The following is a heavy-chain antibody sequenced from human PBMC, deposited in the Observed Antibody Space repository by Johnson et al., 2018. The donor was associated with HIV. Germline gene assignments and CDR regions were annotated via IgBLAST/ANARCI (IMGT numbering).Heavy chain of an antibody. J-gene: IGHJ3*02. CDR1: GFTFSYYS. V-gene: IGHV3-30*02. Sequence: QVQLVESGGGVVQPGRSLRLSCAASGFTFSYYSMHWVRQAPGKGLELVAFIRYDGSNKYYADSVKGRFTISRDNSKNTRYLQMNSLRAEDTAVYYCAKGLGPAVVSRRTGEPDAVDIWGQGTMVTVSS. CDR3: AKGLGPAVVSRRTGEPDAVDI. CDR2: IRYDGSNK. D-gene: IGHD2-2*01.